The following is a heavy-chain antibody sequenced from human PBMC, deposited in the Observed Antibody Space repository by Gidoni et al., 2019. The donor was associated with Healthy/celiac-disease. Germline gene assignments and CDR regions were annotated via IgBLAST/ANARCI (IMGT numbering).Heavy chain of an antibody. CDR2: IYSGGST. Sequence: EVQLVESGGGLIQPGGSLRLSCAASGFTVSSNYMSWVRQAPGKGLEWVSVIYSGGSTYYADSVKGRFTISRDNSKNTLYLQMNSLRAEDTAVYYCARWIQLWLYRYFDLWGRGTLVTVSS. V-gene: IGHV3-53*01. D-gene: IGHD5-18*01. CDR1: GFTVSSNY. J-gene: IGHJ2*01. CDR3: ARWIQLWLYRYFDL.